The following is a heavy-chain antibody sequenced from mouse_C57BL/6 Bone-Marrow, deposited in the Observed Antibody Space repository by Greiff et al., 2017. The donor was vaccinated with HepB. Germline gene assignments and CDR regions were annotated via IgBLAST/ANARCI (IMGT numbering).Heavy chain of an antibody. CDR1: GYTFTSYG. J-gene: IGHJ3*01. CDR3: ARGRWLLLAY. CDR2: IYPRSGNT. V-gene: IGHV1-81*01. Sequence: VKLMESGAELARPGASVKLSCKASGYTFTSYGISWVKQRTGQGLEWIGEIYPRSGNTYYNEKFKGKATLTADKSSSTAYIELRSLTSEDSAVYFCARGRWLLLAYWGQGTLVTVSA. D-gene: IGHD2-3*01.